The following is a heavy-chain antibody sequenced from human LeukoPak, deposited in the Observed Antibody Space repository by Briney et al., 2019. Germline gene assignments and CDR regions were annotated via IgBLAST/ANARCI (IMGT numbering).Heavy chain of an antibody. V-gene: IGHV4-34*01. CDR1: GGSFSGYY. CDR3: ASRYYDFWSGYSDY. Sequence: SETLSLTCAVYGGSFSGYYWSWTRQPPGKGLEWIGEINHSGSTNYNPSLKSRVTISVDTSKNQFSLKLSSVTAADTAVYYCASRYYDFWSGYSDYWGQGTLVTVSS. J-gene: IGHJ4*02. D-gene: IGHD3-3*01. CDR2: INHSGST.